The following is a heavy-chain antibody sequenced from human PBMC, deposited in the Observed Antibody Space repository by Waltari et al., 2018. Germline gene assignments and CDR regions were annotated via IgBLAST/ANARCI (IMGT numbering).Heavy chain of an antibody. CDR1: GGTFSSYT. CDR3: ARVEVRGVIIPI. V-gene: IGHV1-69*02. D-gene: IGHD3-10*01. CDR2: IIPNRGIA. Sequence: QVQLVQSGAEVKKPGSSVKVSCKASGGTFSSYTISWVRQAPGQGLEWMGRIIPNRGIATDARKLQGRVTITADKSTSTAYMELSSLRSEDTAVYYCARVEVRGVIIPIWGQGTMVTVSS. J-gene: IGHJ3*02.